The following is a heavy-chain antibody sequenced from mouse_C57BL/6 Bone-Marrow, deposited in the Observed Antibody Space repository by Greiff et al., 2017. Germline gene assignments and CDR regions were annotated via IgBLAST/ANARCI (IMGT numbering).Heavy chain of an antibody. D-gene: IGHD1-1*01. CDR1: GYTFTSYW. Sequence: QVQLQQPGAELVRPGSSVKLSCKASGYTFTSYWMHWVKQRPIQGLEWIGNIDPSDSETHYNQKFKDKATLTVDKSSSTAYMQLSSLTSEDSAVYYCARISHYYGSSYEGFAYWGQGTLVTVSA. V-gene: IGHV1-52*01. J-gene: IGHJ3*01. CDR3: ARISHYYGSSYEGFAY. CDR2: IDPSDSET.